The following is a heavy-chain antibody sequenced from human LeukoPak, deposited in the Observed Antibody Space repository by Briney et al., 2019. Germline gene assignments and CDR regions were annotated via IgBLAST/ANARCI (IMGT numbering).Heavy chain of an antibody. CDR3: AKEYYYDSSGYYPPQPFDY. Sequence: GGSLRLSCAASGFTFSSYEMNWVRQAPGKGLEWVSAISGSGGSTYYADSVKGRFTISRDNSKNTLYLQMNSLRAEDTAVYYCAKEYYYDSSGYYPPQPFDYWGQGTLVTVSS. V-gene: IGHV3-23*01. J-gene: IGHJ4*02. CDR1: GFTFSSYE. CDR2: ISGSGGST. D-gene: IGHD3-22*01.